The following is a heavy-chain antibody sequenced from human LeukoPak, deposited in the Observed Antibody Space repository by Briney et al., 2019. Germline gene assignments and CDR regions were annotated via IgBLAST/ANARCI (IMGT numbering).Heavy chain of an antibody. J-gene: IGHJ4*02. CDR2: ISDSGGAT. CDR1: GFIFSNYA. D-gene: IGHD3-10*01. V-gene: IGHV3-23*01. CDR3: ATPTSGSYLDYFDH. Sequence: GGSLRLSCAASGFIFSNYAMTWVRQAPGKGLEWVASISDSGGATFYADSVKGRFTTSRDNSKNTLYLQMNSLRAEDTAIFYCATPTSGSYLDYFDHWGQGTLVTVSS.